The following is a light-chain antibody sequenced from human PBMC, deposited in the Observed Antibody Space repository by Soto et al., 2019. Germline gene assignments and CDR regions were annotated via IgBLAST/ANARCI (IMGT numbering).Light chain of an antibody. CDR1: QSVDSRY. CDR2: ATS. CDR3: QQYGNSLVS. Sequence: ETVLTQSPGTLSLSPGEGATLSCRASQSVDSRYLAWYRQKPGQVPRLLIYATSNSATGIPDRFSGSGSGTDFTLTIRRLEPDDFAVYYCQQYGNSLVSFGQGTKLE. J-gene: IGKJ2*01. V-gene: IGKV3-20*01.